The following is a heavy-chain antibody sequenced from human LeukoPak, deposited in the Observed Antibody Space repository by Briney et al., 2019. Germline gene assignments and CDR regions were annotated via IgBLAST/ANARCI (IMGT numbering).Heavy chain of an antibody. J-gene: IGHJ3*01. CDR3: ARQRWLQSRGFDV. CDR2: IYDSGST. Sequence: SETLSLTCTVSGGSISSSSYCWGWLRQPPGQGLEWIVSIYDSGSTYDNPTLKSRITISVDTSKNQFSLKLSSVTAAGTGVYYCARQRWLQSRGFDVWGQGTMVTVSS. CDR1: GGSISSSSYC. V-gene: IGHV4-39*01. D-gene: IGHD5-24*01.